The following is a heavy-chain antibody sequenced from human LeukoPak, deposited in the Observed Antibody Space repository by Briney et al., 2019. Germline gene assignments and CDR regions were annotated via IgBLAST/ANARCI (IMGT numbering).Heavy chain of an antibody. D-gene: IGHD3-22*01. Sequence: PSETLSLTCTVSGGSISSYYWSWIRQPAGKGLEWIGRIYTSGSTNYNPSLKSRVTISVDKSKNQFSLKLSSVTAADTAVYYCARDAPYYYDSRARSFDIWGQGTMVTVSS. CDR1: GGSISSYY. CDR3: ARDAPYYYDSRARSFDI. J-gene: IGHJ3*02. CDR2: IYTSGST. V-gene: IGHV4-4*07.